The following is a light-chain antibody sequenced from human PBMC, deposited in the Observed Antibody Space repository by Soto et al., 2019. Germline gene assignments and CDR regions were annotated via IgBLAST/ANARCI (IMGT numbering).Light chain of an antibody. CDR3: QHYSNWPPET. V-gene: IGKV3-15*01. J-gene: IGKJ1*01. Sequence: EIVMTQSPATLSVSPGERATLSCMASQTVSSKLAWYQQKGGQAPRLLIYGASTRATGVPARFSGSGSGTEFTLTISSLQSEDFAVYYCQHYSNWPPETFGQGTKVDIK. CDR2: GAS. CDR1: QTVSSK.